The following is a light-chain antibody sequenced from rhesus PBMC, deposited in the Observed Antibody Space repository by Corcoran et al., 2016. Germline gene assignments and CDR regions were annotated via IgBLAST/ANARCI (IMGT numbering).Light chain of an antibody. V-gene: IGKV1S16*01. J-gene: IGKJ4*01. CDR2: YTS. Sequence: DIQMTQSPSSLSASIGDTVTITCRASQAIYNYLAWYQQKPGKAPKPLIYYTSSLKSGVPSRYSRSGAGTDFTLTISSLQPEDFATYYCQQHYSHPPTFGGGTKLEIK. CDR3: QQHYSHPPT. CDR1: QAIYNY.